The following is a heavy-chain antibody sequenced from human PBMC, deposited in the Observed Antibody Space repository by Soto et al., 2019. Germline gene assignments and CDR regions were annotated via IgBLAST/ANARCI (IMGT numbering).Heavy chain of an antibody. Sequence: LRLSCAASGFTFSSYAMSWVRQAPGKGLEWVSAISGSGGSTYYADSVKGRFTISRDNSKNTLYLQMNSLRAEDTAVYYCAGHAMVRGVTAFDYWGQGTLVTVSS. V-gene: IGHV3-23*01. D-gene: IGHD3-10*01. CDR3: AGHAMVRGVTAFDY. J-gene: IGHJ4*02. CDR2: ISGSGGST. CDR1: GFTFSSYA.